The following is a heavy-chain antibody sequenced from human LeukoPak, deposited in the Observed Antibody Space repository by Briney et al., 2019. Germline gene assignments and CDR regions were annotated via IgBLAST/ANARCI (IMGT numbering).Heavy chain of an antibody. CDR3: ARVGSRGYYFDY. CDR2: ISGSSTYT. D-gene: IGHD1-26*01. J-gene: IGHJ4*02. CDR1: GFTFSDYY. V-gene: IGHV3-11*06. Sequence: SGGSLRLSCASSGFTFSDYYMSWIRQAPGKGLEWVSHISGSSTYTNYADSVKGRFTISRDNANSSLYLQMNSLTAEDTAVFYCARVGSRGYYFDYWGQGTLVSVSS.